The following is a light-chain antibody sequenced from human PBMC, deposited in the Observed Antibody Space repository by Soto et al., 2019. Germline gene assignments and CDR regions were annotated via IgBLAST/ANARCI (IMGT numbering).Light chain of an antibody. V-gene: IGKV3-20*01. J-gene: IGKJ1*01. CDR3: QHSGDFRWT. CDR2: DAS. CDR1: QSVSSTY. Sequence: EIVLTQSPGTLSLSPGXRATLSCRASQSVSSTYLAWYQQKPGQAPRLLIYDASSRATGIPDKFSGSGSGTDFSLTISRLEPEDFAVYYCQHSGDFRWTFGLGTKVDIK.